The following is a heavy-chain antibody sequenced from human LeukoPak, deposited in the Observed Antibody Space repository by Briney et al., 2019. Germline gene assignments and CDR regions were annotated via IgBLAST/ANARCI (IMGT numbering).Heavy chain of an antibody. CDR2: IYYSGST. J-gene: IGHJ4*02. Sequence: SETLSLTCTVSGGSISSSSYYWGWIRQPPGKGLEWIGSIYYSGSTYYNPSLKSRVTISVDTSKNQFSLELSSVTAADTAVYYCARAPYYYDSSGYYYFTSWGQGTLVTVSS. CDR3: ARAPYYYDSSGYYYFTS. D-gene: IGHD3-22*01. CDR1: GGSISSSSYY. V-gene: IGHV4-39*01.